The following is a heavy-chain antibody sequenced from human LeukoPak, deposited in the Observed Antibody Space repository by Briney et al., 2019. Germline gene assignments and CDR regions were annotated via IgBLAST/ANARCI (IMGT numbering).Heavy chain of an antibody. V-gene: IGHV5-51*01. CDR2: IYPGDSDT. CDR3: ARHGRERGYDYVDY. D-gene: IGHD5-12*01. CDR1: GYRFTSYW. Sequence: GESLKISCKGSGYRFTSYWIGWVRQMPGKGLEWMGIIYPGDSDTRYSPSFQGQVTISADKSISTAYLQWGSLKASDTAMYYCARHGRERGYDYVDYWGQGTLVAVSS. J-gene: IGHJ4*02.